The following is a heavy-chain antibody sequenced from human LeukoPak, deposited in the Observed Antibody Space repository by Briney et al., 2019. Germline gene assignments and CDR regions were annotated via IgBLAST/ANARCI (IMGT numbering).Heavy chain of an antibody. V-gene: IGHV3-20*04. Sequence: GGSLRLSCAASGFTFDDYGMSWVRQAPGKGLEWVSGINWNGGSTGYADSVKGRFTISRDNAKNSLYLQMNSLRAEDTALYYCARVDGGYIEGQCYFDYWGQGTLVTVSS. J-gene: IGHJ4*02. CDR2: INWNGGST. D-gene: IGHD5-12*01. CDR3: ARVDGGYIEGQCYFDY. CDR1: GFTFDDYG.